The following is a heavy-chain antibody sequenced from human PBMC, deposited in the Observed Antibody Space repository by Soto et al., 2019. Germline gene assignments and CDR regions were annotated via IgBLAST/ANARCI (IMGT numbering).Heavy chain of an antibody. CDR1: GFTFGRYA. J-gene: IGHJ4*01. Sequence: GGSLRLSCAASGFTFGRYAMNWVRQAPGKGLEWISTITYDGDFTHYEDSVKGRFTVSRDNSKNILYLEMNNLRVDDTALYYCARDPSTGKADYWGRGTLVTVSS. D-gene: IGHD3-9*01. CDR3: ARDPSTGKADY. CDR2: ITYDGDFT. V-gene: IGHV3-23*01.